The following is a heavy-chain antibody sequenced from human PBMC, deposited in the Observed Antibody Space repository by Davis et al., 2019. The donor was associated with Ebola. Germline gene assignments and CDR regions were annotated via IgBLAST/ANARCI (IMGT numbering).Heavy chain of an antibody. V-gene: IGHV5-51*01. CDR3: ARGTNGYNPGGYFDS. CDR1: GYSFTSYW. D-gene: IGHD5-24*01. J-gene: IGHJ4*02. Sequence: GESLKISCKVYGYSFTSYWIGWVRQMPGKGLEWMGIIYPGDSDTRYSPSFQGQVTISADKSISTAYLQWCSLKASDTAIYYCARGTNGYNPGGYFDSWGQGTLVTVSS. CDR2: IYPGDSDT.